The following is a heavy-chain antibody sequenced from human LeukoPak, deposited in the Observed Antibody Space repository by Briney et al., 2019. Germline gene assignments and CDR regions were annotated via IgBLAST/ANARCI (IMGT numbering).Heavy chain of an antibody. CDR2: INWNGGST. D-gene: IGHD3-10*01. V-gene: IGHV3-20*01. CDR1: GFTFDDYG. Sequence: GGSLRLSCAASGFTFDDYGMSWVRQAPGKGLEWVSGINWNGGSTVYADSVKGRFTISRDNAKNSLYLQMNSLRAEDTALYHCARDRAYYYGSGSYLAYYYYMDVWGKGTTVTISS. J-gene: IGHJ6*03. CDR3: ARDRAYYYGSGSYLAYYYYMDV.